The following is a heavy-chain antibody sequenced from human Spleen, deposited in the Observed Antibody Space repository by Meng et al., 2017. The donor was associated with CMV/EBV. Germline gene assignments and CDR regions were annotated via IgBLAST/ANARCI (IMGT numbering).Heavy chain of an antibody. J-gene: IGHJ6*02. CDR3: ARGNYYYYAMDV. CDR2: IFYTGST. Sequence: SETLSLTCTVSGDSMTSGNYWSWIRLSPGKGLEWIGYIFYTGSTSYNPSLKSRVTISIDTSKSQFSLKLTSVTAADTAVYYCARGNYYYYAMDVWGQGTTVTVSS. V-gene: IGHV4-59*01. CDR1: GDSMTSGNY.